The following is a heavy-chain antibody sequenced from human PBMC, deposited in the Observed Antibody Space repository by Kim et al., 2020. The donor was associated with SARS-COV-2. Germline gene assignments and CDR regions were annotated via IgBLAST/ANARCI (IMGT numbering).Heavy chain of an antibody. CDR2: IDTSTGIP. J-gene: IGHJ4*02. CDR3: ARDCLGSECSGGSDY. CDR1: GYSFSDYP. D-gene: IGHD2-15*01. Sequence: ASVKVSCKASGYSFSDYPMNWVRQAPGQGLEWMGWIDTSTGIPTYAQGFTGRFVFSLDTSVSTTYLQISSLSVEDTAFYYCARDCLGSECSGGSDYWGQGPLVTVSA. V-gene: IGHV7-4-1*02.